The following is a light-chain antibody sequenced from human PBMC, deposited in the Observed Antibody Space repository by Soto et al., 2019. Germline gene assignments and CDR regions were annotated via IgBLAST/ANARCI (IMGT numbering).Light chain of an antibody. CDR2: YAS. J-gene: IGKJ3*01. V-gene: IGKV3-15*01. Sequence: DIVMTQSPATLSVSPGERATLSCRASRTVNNNLAWYQQKPGQAPRLLIYYASTRATGIPDRFSGSGSGTEFTLTISSRQSADSAVYCCQQYNNWPPGATFGPGTKVDIK. CDR1: RTVNNN. CDR3: QQYNNWPPGAT.